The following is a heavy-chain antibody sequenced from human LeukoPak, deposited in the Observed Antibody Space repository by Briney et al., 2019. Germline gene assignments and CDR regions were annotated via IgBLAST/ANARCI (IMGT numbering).Heavy chain of an antibody. CDR1: GGXXXSYX. Sequence: SGGXXXSYXGXWIRQPPGKGLEWIGYIYYSGSTNYNPSLKSRVTISVDTSKNQFSLKLSSVTAADTAVYYCARQTNWFDPWGQGTLVTVSS. J-gene: IGHJ5*02. V-gene: IGHV4-59*01. CDR3: ARQTNWFDP. CDR2: IYYSGST.